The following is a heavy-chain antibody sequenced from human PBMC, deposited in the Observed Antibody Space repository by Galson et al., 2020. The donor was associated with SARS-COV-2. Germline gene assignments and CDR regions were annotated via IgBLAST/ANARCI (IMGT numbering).Heavy chain of an antibody. D-gene: IGHD3-22*01. Sequence: GGSLRLSCAASGFTFSSYAMHWVRQAPGKGLEWVAVISYDGSNKYYADSVKGRFTISRDNSKNTLYLQMNSLRAEDTAVYYCARDYYGSSGYSYGMDVWGQGTTVTVSS. V-gene: IGHV3-30*04. CDR3: ARDYYGSSGYSYGMDV. J-gene: IGHJ6*02. CDR1: GFTFSSYA. CDR2: ISYDGSNK.